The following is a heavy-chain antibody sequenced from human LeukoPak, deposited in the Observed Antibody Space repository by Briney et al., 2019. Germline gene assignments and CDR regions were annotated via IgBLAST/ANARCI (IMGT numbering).Heavy chain of an antibody. V-gene: IGHV3-23*01. J-gene: IGHJ4*02. CDR1: GFTFSKYA. CDR3: AVSDCNSAGCLFDH. CDR2: ISGSRGNT. Sequence: GGSLRLSCAASGFTFSKYAMGWVRQAPGKGLEWVSTISGSRGNTYYADLEEGRFTISRDNSKNTLYLQMSSLRAEDTAVDYCAVSDCNSAGCLFDHWGQGTLVTVSS. D-gene: IGHD2-2*01.